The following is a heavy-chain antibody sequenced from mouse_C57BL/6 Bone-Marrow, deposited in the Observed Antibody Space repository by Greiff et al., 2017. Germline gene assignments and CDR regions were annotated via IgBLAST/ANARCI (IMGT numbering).Heavy chain of an antibody. CDR1: GYTFTSYW. CDR3: ARDVGFAY. J-gene: IGHJ3*01. Sequence: QVQLQQPGAELVMPGASVKLSCTASGYTFTSYWMHWVKQRPGQGLEWIGEIDPSDSYTNYNQKFKGKSTLTVDKSSSTAYMQLSSLTSEYSAVDYCARDVGFAYWGQGTLVTVSA. V-gene: IGHV1-69*01. CDR2: IDPSDSYT.